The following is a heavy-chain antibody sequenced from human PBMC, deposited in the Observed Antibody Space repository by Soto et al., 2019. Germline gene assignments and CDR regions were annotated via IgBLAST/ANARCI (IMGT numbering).Heavy chain of an antibody. CDR3: AKDLDDSSAYRYDY. D-gene: IGHD3-22*01. V-gene: IGHV3-23*01. CDR1: GFTFSSYA. Sequence: GGSLRLSCAASGFTFSSYAMSWVRQAPGKGLEWVSAISGSGGSTYYADSVKGRLTISRDNSKNTLYLQMNSLRAEDTAVYYCAKDLDDSSAYRYDYWGQGTLVTVSS. J-gene: IGHJ4*02. CDR2: ISGSGGST.